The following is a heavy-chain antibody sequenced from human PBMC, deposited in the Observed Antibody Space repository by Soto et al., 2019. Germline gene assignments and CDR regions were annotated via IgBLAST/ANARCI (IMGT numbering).Heavy chain of an antibody. CDR2: IYSGGST. Sequence: GVSLRLSCAASGFTVSSNYMSWVRQPPGQGLEWVSVIYSGGSTYYADSVKGRFTISRDNSKNTLYLKMNRLRAEDTAVYYCASLTGWAPRRPYYYYGMDVWGQGTTVTVSS. CDR1: GFTVSSNY. CDR3: ASLTGWAPRRPYYYYGMDV. D-gene: IGHD7-27*01. V-gene: IGHV3-53*01. J-gene: IGHJ6*02.